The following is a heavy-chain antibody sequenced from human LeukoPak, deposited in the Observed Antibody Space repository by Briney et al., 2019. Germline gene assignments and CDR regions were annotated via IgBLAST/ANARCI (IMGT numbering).Heavy chain of an antibody. CDR2: ISWNSGSI. J-gene: IGHJ4*02. CDR3: AKDFTMIVVTYYFDY. Sequence: GGSLRLSCAASGFTFDDYAMHWVRQAPGKGLEWVSGISWNSGSIGYADSVKGRFTISRDNAKNSLYLQMNSLRAEDTALYYCAKDFTMIVVTYYFDYWGQGTLVTVSS. D-gene: IGHD3-22*01. V-gene: IGHV3-9*01. CDR1: GFTFDDYA.